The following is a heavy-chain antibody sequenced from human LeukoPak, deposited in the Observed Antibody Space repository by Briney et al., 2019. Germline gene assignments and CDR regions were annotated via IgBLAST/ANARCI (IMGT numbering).Heavy chain of an antibody. J-gene: IGHJ4*02. D-gene: IGHD6-19*01. CDR1: GFTFSSYA. Sequence: GGSLRLSCAASGFTFSSYAMSWVRQAPGKGLEWASAISGSGGSTYYADSVKGRFTISRDNSKNKLYLQRNSLRAEDTAVYYCAKAKRQWLVQVDYWGQGTLVTVSS. V-gene: IGHV3-23*01. CDR3: AKAKRQWLVQVDY. CDR2: ISGSGGST.